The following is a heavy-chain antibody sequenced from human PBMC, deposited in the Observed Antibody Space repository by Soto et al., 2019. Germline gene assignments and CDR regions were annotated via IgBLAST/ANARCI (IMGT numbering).Heavy chain of an antibody. V-gene: IGHV3-23*01. CDR3: AKIRGYTYGQYYFDY. J-gene: IGHJ4*02. D-gene: IGHD5-18*01. CDR1: GFSFSTSA. CDR2: ITGSGHST. Sequence: LRLSCAASGFSFSTSAMTWVRQAPGKGLEWVSGITGSGHSTYYADSLEGRLTISRDNSKNTLYLQIHGLRAEDTATYFCAKIRGYTYGQYYFDYWGQGTLVTVSS.